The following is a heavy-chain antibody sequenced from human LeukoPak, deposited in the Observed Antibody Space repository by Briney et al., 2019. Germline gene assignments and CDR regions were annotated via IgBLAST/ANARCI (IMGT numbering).Heavy chain of an antibody. V-gene: IGHV3-23*01. D-gene: IGHD3-3*01. CDR3: ARDFYDFWSGSIRFDP. CDR2: ISGSGGST. Sequence: PGGSLRLSCAASGFTFSSYGMSWVRQAPGKGLEWVSAISGSGGSTYYADSVKGRFTISRDNAKNSLYLQMNSLRAEDTAVYYCARDFYDFWSGSIRFDPWGQGTLVTVSS. J-gene: IGHJ5*02. CDR1: GFTFSSYG.